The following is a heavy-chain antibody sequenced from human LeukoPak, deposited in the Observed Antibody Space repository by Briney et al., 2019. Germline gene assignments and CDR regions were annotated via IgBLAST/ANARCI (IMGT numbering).Heavy chain of an antibody. J-gene: IGHJ6*03. CDR2: INPNSGGT. CDR3: ARDHSNDFWSGSGPLYYMDV. D-gene: IGHD3-3*01. Sequence: ASVKVSCKASGYTFTGYYMHWVRQAPGQGLEWMGWINPNSGGTNYAQKFQGRVTMTRDTSISTAYMELSRLRSDDTAVYYCARDHSNDFWSGSGPLYYMDVWGKGTTVTASS. CDR1: GYTFTGYY. V-gene: IGHV1-2*02.